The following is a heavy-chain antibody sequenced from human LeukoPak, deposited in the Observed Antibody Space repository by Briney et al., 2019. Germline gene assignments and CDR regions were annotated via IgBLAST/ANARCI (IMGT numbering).Heavy chain of an antibody. D-gene: IGHD1-26*01. J-gene: IGHJ4*02. CDR1: GGTFSSYA. Sequence: SVKVSCTASGGTFSSYAISWVRQAPGQGLEWMGRIIPILGIANYAQKFQGRVTITADKSTSTAYMELSSLRSEDTAVYYCARDLGDSGSYDDYWGQGTLVTVSS. V-gene: IGHV1-69*04. CDR2: IIPILGIA. CDR3: ARDLGDSGSYDDY.